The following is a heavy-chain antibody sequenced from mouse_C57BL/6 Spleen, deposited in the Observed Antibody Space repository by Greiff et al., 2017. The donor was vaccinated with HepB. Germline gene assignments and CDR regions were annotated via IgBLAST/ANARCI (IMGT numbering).Heavy chain of an antibody. J-gene: IGHJ1*03. CDR2: ISSGSSTI. CDR3: ARNYYGSIYRYFDV. D-gene: IGHD1-1*01. CDR1: GFTFSDYG. V-gene: IGHV5-17*01. Sequence: EVKLMESGGGLVKPGGSLKLSCAASGFTFSDYGMHWVRQAPEKGLEWVAYISSGSSTIYYADTVKGRFTISRDNAKNTLFLQMTSLRSEDTAMYYCARNYYGSIYRYFDVWGTGTTVTVSS.